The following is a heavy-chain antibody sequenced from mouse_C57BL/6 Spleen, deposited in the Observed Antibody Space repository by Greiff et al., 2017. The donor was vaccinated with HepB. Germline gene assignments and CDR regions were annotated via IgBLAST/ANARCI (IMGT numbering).Heavy chain of an antibody. J-gene: IGHJ4*01. CDR2: ISYSGST. V-gene: IGHV3-1*01. CDR3: ARGNYSPAMDY. CDR1: GYSITSGYD. Sequence: DVKLQESGPGMVKHSQSLSLTCTVTGYSITSGYDWHWIRHFPGNKLEWMGYISYSGSTNYNPSLKSRISITHDTSKNHFFLKLNSVTTEDTATYYCARGNYSPAMDYWGQGTSVTVSS. D-gene: IGHD2-1*01.